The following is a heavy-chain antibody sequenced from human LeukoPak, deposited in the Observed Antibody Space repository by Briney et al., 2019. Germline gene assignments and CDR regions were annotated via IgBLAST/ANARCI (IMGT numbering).Heavy chain of an antibody. CDR3: VHRDLLAAAGQGTFDY. CDR1: GFSLSTSGVG. D-gene: IGHD6-13*01. V-gene: IGHV2-5*02. J-gene: IGHJ4*02. Sequence: SGPTLVKPTQTLTLTCTFSGFSLSTSGVGVGWIRQPPGKALEWLALIYWDDDKRYSPSLKSRLTITKDTSKNQVVLTMTNMDPVDTGTYYCVHRDLLAAAGQGTFDYWGQGTLVTVSS. CDR2: IYWDDDK.